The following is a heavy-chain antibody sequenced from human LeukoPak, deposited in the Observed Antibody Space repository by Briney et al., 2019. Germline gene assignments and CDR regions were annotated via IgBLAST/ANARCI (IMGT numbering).Heavy chain of an antibody. CDR2: ISGSGGST. CDR3: AKGDDYYGSGSNDY. Sequence: GGSLRLSCGASGFTFSSYAMSWVRRAPGKGLEWVSAISGSGGSTYYADSVKGRFTISRDNSKDTLYLQMNSLRAEDTAVYYCAKGDDYYGSGSNDYWGQGTLVTVSS. D-gene: IGHD3-10*01. CDR1: GFTFSSYA. V-gene: IGHV3-23*01. J-gene: IGHJ4*02.